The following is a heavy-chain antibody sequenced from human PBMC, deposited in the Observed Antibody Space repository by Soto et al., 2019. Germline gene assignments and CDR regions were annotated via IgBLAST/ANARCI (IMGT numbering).Heavy chain of an antibody. Sequence: WGSLRLSCAASGFTFDDYTMHWVRQAPGKGLEWVSLISWDGGSTYYADSVKGRFTISRDNSKNSLYLQMNSLRTEDTALYYCAKQGPKDSSGYYYEDYYMDVWGKGTTVTVSS. J-gene: IGHJ6*03. CDR1: GFTFDDYT. D-gene: IGHD3-22*01. CDR3: AKQGPKDSSGYYYEDYYMDV. V-gene: IGHV3-43*01. CDR2: ISWDGGST.